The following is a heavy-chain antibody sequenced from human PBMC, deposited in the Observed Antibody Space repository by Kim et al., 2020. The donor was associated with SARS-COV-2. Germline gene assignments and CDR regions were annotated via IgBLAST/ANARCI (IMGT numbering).Heavy chain of an antibody. CDR3: AREGCASGPIAAFDY. Sequence: GGSLRLSCLVSGFTFSTYAMTWVRPAPGKGMEWVAVTSSDGNVRNYADSVKGRLTTSRANTKNTPCFQMTSLRAADTAIYYCAREGCASGPIAAFDYWG. J-gene: IGHJ4*01. CDR2: TSSDGNVR. D-gene: IGHD3-16*01. V-gene: IGHV3-30*04. CDR1: GFTFSTYA.